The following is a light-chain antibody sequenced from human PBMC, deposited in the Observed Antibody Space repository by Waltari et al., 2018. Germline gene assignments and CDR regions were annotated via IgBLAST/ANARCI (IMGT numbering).Light chain of an antibody. CDR3: QSYDSSLSAVV. CDR2: GNS. CDR1: SSNIGAGSD. J-gene: IGLJ2*01. V-gene: IGLV1-40*01. Sequence: QSVLTQPPSVSGAPGQRVTISCTGSSSNIGAGSDVHWYQQLPGTAPKLLIYGNSNRPSGVPDRFAGSKSGTSASLAITGLQAEDEADYHCQSYDSSLSAVVFGGGTKLTVL.